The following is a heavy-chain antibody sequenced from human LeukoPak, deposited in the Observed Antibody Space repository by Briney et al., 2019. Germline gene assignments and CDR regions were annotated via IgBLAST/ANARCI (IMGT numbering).Heavy chain of an antibody. D-gene: IGHD3-10*01. CDR3: ARVVVRGVIDY. CDR1: GFTFSSYS. V-gene: IGHV3-21*01. Sequence: GGSLRLSCAASGFTFSSYSMNWVRQAPGKGLEWVSSISSSSSYIYYADSVKGRFTISRDNAKNSLYLQMNSLRAEDTAVYYCARVVVRGVIDYWGQGVLVTVSS. CDR2: ISSSSSYI. J-gene: IGHJ4*02.